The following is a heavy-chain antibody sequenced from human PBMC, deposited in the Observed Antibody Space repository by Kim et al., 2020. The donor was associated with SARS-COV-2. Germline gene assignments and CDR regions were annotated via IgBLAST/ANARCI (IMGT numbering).Heavy chain of an antibody. J-gene: IGHJ6*01. V-gene: IGHV3-9*01. CDR1: GFTFDDYA. CDR3: AKSLAAAGTSYYYYGMDV. Sequence: GGSLRLSCAASGFTFDDYAMHWVRQAPGKGLEWVSGISWNSGSIGYADSVKGRFTISRDNAKNSLYLQMNSLRAEDTALYYCAKSLAAAGTSYYYYGMDV. D-gene: IGHD6-13*01. CDR2: ISWNSGSI.